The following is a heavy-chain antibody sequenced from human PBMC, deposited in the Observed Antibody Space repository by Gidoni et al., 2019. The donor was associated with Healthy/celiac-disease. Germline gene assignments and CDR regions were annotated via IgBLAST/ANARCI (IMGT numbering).Heavy chain of an antibody. CDR3: ACPFSSGADAFDI. V-gene: IGHV4-39*01. D-gene: IGHD3-22*01. Sequence: QLQLQESGPGLVKPSETLSLTCTVSGGSISSSSYYWGWIRQPPGKGLEWIGSIYYSGSTYYNPSLKSRVTISVDTSKNQFSLKLSSVTAADTAVYYCACPFSSGADAFDIWGQGTMVTVSS. CDR2: IYYSGST. J-gene: IGHJ3*02. CDR1: GGSISSSSYY.